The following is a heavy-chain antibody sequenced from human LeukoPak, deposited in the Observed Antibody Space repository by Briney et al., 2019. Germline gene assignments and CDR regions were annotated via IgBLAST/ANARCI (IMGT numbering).Heavy chain of an antibody. CDR3: AKDDSYGGNSNFDY. J-gene: IGHJ4*02. CDR2: ISWNSGSI. Sequence: GGSLRLSCAASGFTFSSDAMNWVRLAPWKGLEWVSGISWNSGSIDYADSVKGRFTISRDNAKNSLYLQMNSLRAEDTALYYCAKDDSYGGNSNFDYWGQGTLVTVSS. V-gene: IGHV3-9*01. CDR1: GFTFSSDA. D-gene: IGHD4-23*01.